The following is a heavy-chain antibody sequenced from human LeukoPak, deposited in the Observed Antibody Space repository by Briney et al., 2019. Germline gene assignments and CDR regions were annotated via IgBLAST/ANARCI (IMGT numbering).Heavy chain of an antibody. D-gene: IGHD1-26*01. Sequence: GGSLRLSCAASGYTFSTSAMRWVRQAPGKGLEWVSAISGRGESTYYADSVQGRITISRDNYKKTLYLQTKSLRAEDTAVYFCAMDRGYWGQGTLVTVSS. V-gene: IGHV3-23*01. CDR2: ISGRGEST. J-gene: IGHJ4*02. CDR3: AMDRGY. CDR1: GYTFSTSA.